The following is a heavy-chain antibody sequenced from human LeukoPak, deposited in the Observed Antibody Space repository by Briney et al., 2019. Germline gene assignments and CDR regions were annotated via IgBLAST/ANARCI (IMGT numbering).Heavy chain of an antibody. Sequence: ASVKVSCEASGYTFTSYGISWVRQAPGQGLEWMGWISAYNGNTNYAQKLQGRVTMTTDTSTSTAYMELRSLRSDDTAVYYCASTTREYYYYGMDVWGQGTTVTVSS. CDR2: ISAYNGNT. V-gene: IGHV1-18*01. CDR1: GYTFTSYG. J-gene: IGHJ6*02. D-gene: IGHD4-11*01. CDR3: ASTTREYYYYGMDV.